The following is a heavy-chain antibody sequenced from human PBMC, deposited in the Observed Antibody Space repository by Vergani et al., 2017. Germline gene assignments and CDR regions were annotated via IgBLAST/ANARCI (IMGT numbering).Heavy chain of an antibody. CDR3: ARGPXPAAILVMSGYMDV. D-gene: IGHD2-2*01. J-gene: IGHJ6*03. V-gene: IGHV1-2*02. CDR1: GYTFTGYY. Sequence: QVQLVQSGAEVKKPGASVEVSCKASGYTFTGYYMQWVRQAPGQGLEWMGWINPNSGGTNYAQKFQGRVTMTRDTSISTAYMELSRLRSDDTAVYYCARGPXPAAILVMSGYMDVWGKGTTVTVSS. CDR2: INPNSGGT.